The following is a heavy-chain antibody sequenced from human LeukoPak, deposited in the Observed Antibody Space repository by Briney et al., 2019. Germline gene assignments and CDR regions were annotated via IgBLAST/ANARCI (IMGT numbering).Heavy chain of an antibody. V-gene: IGHV1-3*01. CDR2: INAGNGNT. CDR1: GYTFTSYA. CDR3: ASQETPGTFAYYGMGV. J-gene: IGHJ6*02. Sequence: GASVKVSCKASGYTFTSYAMHWVRQAPGQRLEWMGWINAGNGNTKYSQKFQGRVTITRDTSASTAYMELSSLRSEDTAVYYCASQETPGTFAYYGMGVWGQGTTVTVSS.